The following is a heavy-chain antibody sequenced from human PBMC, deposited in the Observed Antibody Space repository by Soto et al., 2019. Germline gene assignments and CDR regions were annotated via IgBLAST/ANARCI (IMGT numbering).Heavy chain of an antibody. CDR2: TYYRSKWYN. CDR3: ARDRRLVAGETYYYYYGMDV. Sequence: SQTLSLTCAISGDSVSSNSAAWNWIRQSPSRGLEWLGRTYYRSKWYNDYAVSVKSRITINPDTSKNQFSLQLNSVTPEDTAVYYCARDRRLVAGETYYYYYGMDVWGQGTTVTVSS. V-gene: IGHV6-1*01. D-gene: IGHD6-19*01. CDR1: GDSVSSNSAA. J-gene: IGHJ6*02.